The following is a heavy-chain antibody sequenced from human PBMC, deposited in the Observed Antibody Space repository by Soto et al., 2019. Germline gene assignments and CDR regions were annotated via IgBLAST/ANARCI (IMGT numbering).Heavy chain of an antibody. CDR2: IYYSGST. CDR1: GGSISSSSYY. CDR3: ARGRNWFDP. Sequence: SETLSLTCTVSGGSISSSSYYWGWIRQPPGKGLEWIGSIYYSGSTYYNPSLKSRVTISVDTSKNQFSLKLSSVTAADTAVYYCARGRNWFDPWVQGTLVTVSS. V-gene: IGHV4-39*01. J-gene: IGHJ5*02.